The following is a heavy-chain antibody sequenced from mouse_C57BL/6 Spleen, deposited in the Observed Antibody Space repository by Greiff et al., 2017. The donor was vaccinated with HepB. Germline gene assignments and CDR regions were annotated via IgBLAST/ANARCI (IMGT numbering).Heavy chain of an antibody. CDR2: ISSGSSTI. CDR1: GFTFSDYG. V-gene: IGHV5-17*01. CDR3: AIDYDVGFAY. Sequence: EVKLVESGGGLVKPGGSLKLSCAASGFTFSDYGMHWVRQAPEKGLEWVAYISSGSSTIYYADTVKGRFTISRDNAKNTLFLQMTSLRSEDTAMYYCAIDYDVGFAYWGQGTLVTVSA. J-gene: IGHJ3*01. D-gene: IGHD2-4*01.